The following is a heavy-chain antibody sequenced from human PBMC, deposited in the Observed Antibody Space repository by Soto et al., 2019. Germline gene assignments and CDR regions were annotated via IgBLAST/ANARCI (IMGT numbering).Heavy chain of an antibody. CDR2: IYNSGGT. CDR3: ARGRTTMTVSFSSRGGNWFDP. D-gene: IGHD3-22*01. Sequence: QLQLQESGPGLVKPSETLSLTCSVSGGSISSTGYYWGWIRLPPGKGLEWIGSIYNSGGTYYNPSLKSRVTISVDTSKNLFSLRLSSVTAADTAVYYCARGRTTMTVSFSSRGGNWFDPWGQGTLVTVSS. J-gene: IGHJ5*02. V-gene: IGHV4-39*01. CDR1: GGSISSTGYY.